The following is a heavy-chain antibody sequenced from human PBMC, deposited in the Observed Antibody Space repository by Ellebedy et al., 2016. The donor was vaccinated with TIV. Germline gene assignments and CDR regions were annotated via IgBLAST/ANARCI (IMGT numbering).Heavy chain of an antibody. V-gene: IGHV1-24*01. D-gene: IGHD3-3*01. J-gene: IGHJ4*02. CDR2: FDPEDGET. CDR1: GYTLTELS. Sequence: AASVKVSCKVSGYTLTELSIHWVRQAPGKGLEWMGGFDPEDGETTNAQKFQGRVTMTEDTSTDTAYMALSSLRSEDTAVYYCATGPGVLRFLEWLYWGQGTLVTVSS. CDR3: ATGPGVLRFLEWLY.